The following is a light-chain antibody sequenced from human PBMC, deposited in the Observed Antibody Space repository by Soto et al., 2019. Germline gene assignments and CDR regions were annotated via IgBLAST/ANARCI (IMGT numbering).Light chain of an antibody. CDR3: QQYHTWPA. CDR1: QSVRSGS. J-gene: IGKJ4*02. Sequence: EVVLTQSPGTLSLSPGEGATLSCRASQSVRSGSLAWYQQKPGQAPRLLIFGASSRATDTPDRFSGSGSGTDFTLTITRVDTEDFAVYFCQQYHTWPAFGRGTRVEIK. V-gene: IGKV3-20*01. CDR2: GAS.